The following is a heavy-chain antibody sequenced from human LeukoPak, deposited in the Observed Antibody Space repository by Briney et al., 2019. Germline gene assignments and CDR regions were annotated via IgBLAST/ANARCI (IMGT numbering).Heavy chain of an antibody. CDR2: ISGSGGST. D-gene: IGHD1-26*01. CDR1: GFTFSSYA. Sequence: PGGSLRLSCAASGFTFSSYAMSWARQAPGKGLECVSAISGSGGSTYYADSVKGRFTISRDDSKNTLYLQMNSLRADDTAVYYCAKDLGRYRNNFFDYLGQGNLVTVSS. J-gene: IGHJ4*02. V-gene: IGHV3-23*01. CDR3: AKDLGRYRNNFFDY.